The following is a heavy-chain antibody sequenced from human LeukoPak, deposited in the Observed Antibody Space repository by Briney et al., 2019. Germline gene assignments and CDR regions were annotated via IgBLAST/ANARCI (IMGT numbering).Heavy chain of an antibody. D-gene: IGHD2-15*01. V-gene: IGHV4-39*07. CDR2: IYYSGST. CDR1: GGSISSSSYY. Sequence: SETLSLTCTVSGGSISSSSYYWGWIRQPPGKGLEGIGRIYYSGSTYYNPSLKSRVTISVDTSKNQFSLKLSSVTAADTAVYYCARRLLLGYCSGGSCYDAFDIWGQGTMVTVSS. CDR3: ARRLLLGYCSGGSCYDAFDI. J-gene: IGHJ3*02.